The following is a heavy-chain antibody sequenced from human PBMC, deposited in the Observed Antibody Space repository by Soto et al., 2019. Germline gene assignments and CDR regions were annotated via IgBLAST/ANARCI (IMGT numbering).Heavy chain of an antibody. CDR1: GGSFSGYY. CDR2: INHSGST. CDR3: ARGNKVEGYGDRPVDY. D-gene: IGHD4-17*01. J-gene: IGHJ4*02. V-gene: IGHV4-34*01. Sequence: SETLSLTCAVYGGSFSGYYWSWIRQPPGKGLEWIGEINHSGSTNYNPSLKSRVTISVDTSKNQFSLKLSSVTAADTAVYYCARGNKVEGYGDRPVDYWGQGTLVTVSS.